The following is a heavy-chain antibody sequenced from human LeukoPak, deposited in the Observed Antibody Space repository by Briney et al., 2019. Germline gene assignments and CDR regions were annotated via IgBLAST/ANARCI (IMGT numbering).Heavy chain of an antibody. D-gene: IGHD2-15*01. Sequence: GGSLRLSCAASGFTVSSYEMNWVRQARGKGLEWVSYISSSGSTIYYADSVKGRFTISRDNAKNSLYLQMNSLRAEDTAVYYCARAGYCSGGSCYYMSFGMDVWGKGSTVTVSS. CDR2: ISSSGSTI. V-gene: IGHV3-48*03. CDR1: GFTVSSYE. J-gene: IGHJ6*04. CDR3: ARAGYCSGGSCYYMSFGMDV.